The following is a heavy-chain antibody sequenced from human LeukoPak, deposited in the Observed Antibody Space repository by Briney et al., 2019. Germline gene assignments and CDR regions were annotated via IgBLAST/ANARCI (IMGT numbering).Heavy chain of an antibody. CDR1: GFTFSSYS. Sequence: GGSLRLSCAASGFTFSSYSMNWVRQAPGKGLEWVSFISSSSSYIYYADSVKSRFTISRDNAKNSLYLQMNSLRAEDTAVYYCARDRMVRGAYYFDYWGQGTLVTVSS. D-gene: IGHD3-10*01. V-gene: IGHV3-21*01. J-gene: IGHJ4*02. CDR3: ARDRMVRGAYYFDY. CDR2: ISSSSSYI.